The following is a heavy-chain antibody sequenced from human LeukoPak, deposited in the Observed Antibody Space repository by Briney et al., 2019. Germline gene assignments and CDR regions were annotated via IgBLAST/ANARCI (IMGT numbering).Heavy chain of an antibody. J-gene: IGHJ4*02. Sequence: GGSLRLSCAASGFSFSTFAMHWVRQAPGKGLEWLAVISYDGTYKYYADFVTGRFTISRDKSKNTVYLQINSLRPEDAAIYYCGREAGEYCTAPPYYCDFWGQGTLVTVSS. CDR1: GFSFSTFA. V-gene: IGHV3-30*04. D-gene: IGHD3-10*01. CDR2: ISYDGTYK. CDR3: GREAGEYCTAPPYYCDF.